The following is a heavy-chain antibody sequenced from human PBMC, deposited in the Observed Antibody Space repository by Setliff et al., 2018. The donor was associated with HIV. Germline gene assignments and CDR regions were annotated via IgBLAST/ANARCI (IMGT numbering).Heavy chain of an antibody. CDR1: GYTFTSYD. D-gene: IGHD6-6*01. J-gene: IGHJ3*02. CDR3: AGGHSSSAYDAYDI. CDR2: ISAYNGNT. V-gene: IGHV1-18*01. Sequence: ASVKVSCKASGYTFTSYDISWVRQAPGQGLEWMGWISAYNGNTNCAQKLQGRVTIARDTSASTAYMELSSLRSEDTAVYYCAGGHSSSAYDAYDIWGQGTMVTVSS.